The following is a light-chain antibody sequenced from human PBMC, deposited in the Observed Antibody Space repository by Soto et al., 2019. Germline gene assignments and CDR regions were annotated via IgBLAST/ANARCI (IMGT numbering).Light chain of an antibody. Sequence: IVLTQSPGTLSLSPGERASLSCRASQSVSSGHLAWYQQKPGQAPRLLIYGASSRATGIPDRFSGRGSGTEFTLTISRLEPEDYEVYYCQQYGHSLWTFGQGTKVDIK. CDR3: QQYGHSLWT. V-gene: IGKV3-20*01. CDR2: GAS. CDR1: QSVSSGH. J-gene: IGKJ1*01.